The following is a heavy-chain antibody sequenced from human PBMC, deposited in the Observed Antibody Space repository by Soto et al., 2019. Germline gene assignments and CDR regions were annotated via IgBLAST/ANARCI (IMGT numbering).Heavy chain of an antibody. CDR3: ARDYYDNSGYPYNWFDP. J-gene: IGHJ5*02. V-gene: IGHV3-74*01. CDR1: GFTFSSYL. CDR2: INSDGSST. Sequence: GGSLRLSCAASGFTFSSYLMHWVRQAPGKGLVWVSRINSDGSSTSYADSVKGRFTISRDNAKNTLYLQMNSLRAEDTAVYYCARDYYDNSGYPYNWFDPWGQGTLVTVSS. D-gene: IGHD3-22*01.